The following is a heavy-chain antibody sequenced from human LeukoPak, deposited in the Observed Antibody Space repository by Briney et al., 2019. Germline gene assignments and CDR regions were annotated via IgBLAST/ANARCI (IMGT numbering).Heavy chain of an antibody. D-gene: IGHD2-15*01. CDR3: ARVGVSCSGGNCYAYSGRFVY. Sequence: SETLSLTCTVSGGSISSSSHYWGWIRQPPGKGLEWIGSIYFSGSTDYNPSLKSRVSISIDTPKNQFSLKLISVTAADTAVYYCARVGVSCSGGNCYAYSGRFVYWGQGTLVTVSS. J-gene: IGHJ4*02. V-gene: IGHV4-39*07. CDR2: IYFSGST. CDR1: GGSISSSSHY.